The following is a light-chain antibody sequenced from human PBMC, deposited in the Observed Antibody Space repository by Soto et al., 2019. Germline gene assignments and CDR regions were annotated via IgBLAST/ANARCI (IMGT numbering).Light chain of an antibody. CDR1: QSVSSN. Sequence: EILVTQSPATLSVSPGERATLSCRAGQSVSSNLAWYMQKPGQAPRLLIYGASTRATGIPARFSGSGSGTEFTLTISSLQSEDFVLYYCQQYDNWPLTFGGGTKVE. CDR3: QQYDNWPLT. CDR2: GAS. J-gene: IGKJ4*01. V-gene: IGKV3-15*01.